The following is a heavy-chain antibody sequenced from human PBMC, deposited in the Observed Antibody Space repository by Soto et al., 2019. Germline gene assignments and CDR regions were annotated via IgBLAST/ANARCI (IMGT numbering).Heavy chain of an antibody. D-gene: IGHD3-22*01. CDR1: GFTFSSYG. Sequence: QVQLVESGGDVVQPGRSLRLSCAASGFTFSSYGMHWVRQAPGKGLEWVAVIWFDGSNKYYADSVKGRFTISRDNSKNTLYLQMNSLRAEDTAVYYCARDRKYYDSSGYYPVDWGQGTLVTVSS. J-gene: IGHJ4*02. CDR2: IWFDGSNK. CDR3: ARDRKYYDSSGYYPVD. V-gene: IGHV3-33*01.